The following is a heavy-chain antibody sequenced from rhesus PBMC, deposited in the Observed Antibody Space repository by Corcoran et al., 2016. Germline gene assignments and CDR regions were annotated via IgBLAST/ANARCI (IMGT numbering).Heavy chain of an antibody. Sequence: EVQLVESGGGLAKSGGSLRLPCAASGVTFSDYYMDWVRQAPGKGLEWVSRISNGGGNTWYAESVKGRFTISRENAKNTLYLQMNSLRVEDMAVYYCARDWGYWGQGVLVTVSS. CDR3: ARDWGY. J-gene: IGHJ4*01. CDR2: ISNGGGNT. V-gene: IGHV3-178*01. CDR1: GVTFSDYY. D-gene: IGHD3-34*01.